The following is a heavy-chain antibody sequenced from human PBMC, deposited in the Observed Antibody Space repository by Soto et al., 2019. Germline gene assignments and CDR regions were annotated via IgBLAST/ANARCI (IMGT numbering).Heavy chain of an antibody. J-gene: IGHJ3*02. Sequence: QVQLVQSGAEVKKPGASVKVSCKASGYTFTRHYIYWVRQAPGEGLQWMGFINPSGGSPVYPQKFQGTVTMTSDTSTTTVYMELSRLRSEDTGVYYCARSRAPGASDAFDIWGQGTMVTVSS. CDR3: ARSRAPGASDAFDI. D-gene: IGHD2-8*02. CDR2: INPSGGSP. V-gene: IGHV1-46*01. CDR1: GYTFTRHY.